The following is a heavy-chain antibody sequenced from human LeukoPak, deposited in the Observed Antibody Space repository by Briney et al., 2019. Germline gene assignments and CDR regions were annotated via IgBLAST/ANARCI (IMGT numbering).Heavy chain of an antibody. CDR1: GYSISSGYY. Sequence: PSETLSLTCIVSGYSISSGYYWGWIRQPPGKGLEWIGNIHHSGSTYYNPSPKSRVTISVDTSKNQFSLKLSSVTAADTAVYYCARRAYDSSGSLDYWGQGTLVTVSS. D-gene: IGHD3-22*01. J-gene: IGHJ4*02. CDR2: IHHSGST. CDR3: ARRAYDSSGSLDY. V-gene: IGHV4-38-2*02.